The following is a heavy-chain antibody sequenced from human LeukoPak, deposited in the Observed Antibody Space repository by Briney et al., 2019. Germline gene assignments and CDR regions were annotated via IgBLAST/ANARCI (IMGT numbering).Heavy chain of an antibody. CDR2: IWYDGSNK. D-gene: IGHD3-3*01. CDR3: ASRLRNYDFWSGYSLKDYYYGMDV. V-gene: IGHV3-33*01. Sequence: PGGSLRLSCAASGFTFSSYGMHWVRQAPGKGLEWVVVIWYDGSNKYYADSVKGRFTISRDNSKNTLYLQMNSLRSEDTAVYYCASRLRNYDFWSGYSLKDYYYGMDVWGQGTTVTVSS. J-gene: IGHJ6*02. CDR1: GFTFSSYG.